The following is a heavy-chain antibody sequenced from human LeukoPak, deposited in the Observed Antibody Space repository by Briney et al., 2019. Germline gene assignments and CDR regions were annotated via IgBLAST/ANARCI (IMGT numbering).Heavy chain of an antibody. D-gene: IGHD3-10*01. CDR2: INHSGST. V-gene: IGHV4-34*01. J-gene: IGHJ6*04. CDR3: ARRYGSGSYYYYYGMDV. Sequence: SETLSLSCAVYGGSFSGYYWSWIRQPPGKGLEWIGEINHSGSTNYNPSLKSRVTISVDTSKNQFSLKLSSVTAADTAVYYCARRYGSGSYYYYYGMDVWGKGTTVTVSS. CDR1: GGSFSGYY.